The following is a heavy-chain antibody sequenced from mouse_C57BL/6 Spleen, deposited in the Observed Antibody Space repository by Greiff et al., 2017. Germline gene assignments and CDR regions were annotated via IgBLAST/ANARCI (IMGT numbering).Heavy chain of an antibody. CDR3: AREDYSNPLYAMDY. Sequence: QVQLQQSGAELVKPGASVKLSCKASGYTFTSYWMHWVKQRPGQGLEWIGMIHPNSGSTNYNEKFKSKGTLTVDKSSSTAYMQLSSLTSEDSAVYYCAREDYSNPLYAMDYWGQGTSVTVSS. CDR1: GYTFTSYW. CDR2: IHPNSGST. J-gene: IGHJ4*01. V-gene: IGHV1-64*01. D-gene: IGHD2-5*01.